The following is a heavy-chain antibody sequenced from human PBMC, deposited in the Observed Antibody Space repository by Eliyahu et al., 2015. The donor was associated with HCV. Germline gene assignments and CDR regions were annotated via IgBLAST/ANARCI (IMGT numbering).Heavy chain of an antibody. CDR3: AGSVDTSFVQFFGMDV. CDR1: GGYISTSSYY. Sequence: QLQLQESGPGLVKSSETLSLTCAVXGGYISTSSYYWGWIRQSPGKGLEWIANIYYSGSAYYNPSLKSRVTISVDMSKNQFSLKLRSVTAADSAVYYCAGSVDTSFVQFFGMDVWGQGTTVTVSS. J-gene: IGHJ6*02. V-gene: IGHV4-39*01. CDR2: IYYSGSA. D-gene: IGHD5-18*01.